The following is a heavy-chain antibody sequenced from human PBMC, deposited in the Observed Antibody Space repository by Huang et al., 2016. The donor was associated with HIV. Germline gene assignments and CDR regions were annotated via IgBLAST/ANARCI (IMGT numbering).Heavy chain of an antibody. D-gene: IGHD1-26*01. J-gene: IGHJ4*02. CDR1: GFTFNKFD. V-gene: IGHV3-30*18. CDR2: ISYDGSSK. CDR3: AKDGRGSGTYYDYFEY. Sequence: QVQLVEFGGGVVQPGRSLRLSCAAFGFTFNKFDMHWVRQAPGKGLEWVAIISYDGSSKYHADSVKGRFTISRDNSKNTVYLQMNSLRVEDTAVYYCAKDGRGSGTYYDYFEYWGQGTLVTVSS.